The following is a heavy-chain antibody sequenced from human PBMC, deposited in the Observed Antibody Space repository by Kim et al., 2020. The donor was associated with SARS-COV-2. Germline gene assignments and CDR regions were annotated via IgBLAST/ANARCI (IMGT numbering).Heavy chain of an antibody. CDR2: INHSGST. J-gene: IGHJ4*02. V-gene: IGHV4-34*01. D-gene: IGHD2-8*01. CDR3: ARSWTNGVCYTSRGTSGLDY. CDR1: GGSFSGYY. Sequence: SETLSLTCAVYGGSFSGYYWSWIRQPPGKGLEWIGEINHSGSTNYNPSLKSRVTISVDTSKNQFSLKLSSVTAADTAVYYCARSWTNGVCYTSRGTSGLDYWGQGTLVTVSS.